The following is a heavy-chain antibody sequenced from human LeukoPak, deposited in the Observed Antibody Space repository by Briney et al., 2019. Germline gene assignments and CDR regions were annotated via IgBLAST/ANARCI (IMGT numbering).Heavy chain of an antibody. CDR1: GFTFNTYW. CDR2: IKQDGSEK. J-gene: IGHJ4*02. V-gene: IGHV3-7*04. Sequence: GESLRLSCAASGFTFNTYWMSWVRQAPGKGLEWVANIKQDGSEKYYVDSVKGRFTISRDNAKNSLYLQMNSLRVEDTAVYYCARTLTTTYSWGQGTLVTVSS. D-gene: IGHD4-17*01. CDR3: ARTLTTTYS.